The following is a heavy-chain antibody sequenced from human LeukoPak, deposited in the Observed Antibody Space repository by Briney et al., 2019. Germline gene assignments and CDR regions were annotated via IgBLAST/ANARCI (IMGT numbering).Heavy chain of an antibody. Sequence: PGGSLRLSCAASGFTFSSYAMSWVRQAPGKGLEGVSAISGSGGSTYYADSVKGRFTISRDNSKNTLYLQMNSLRAEDTAVYYCAKAMAGTYYFDYWGQGTLVTVSS. CDR2: ISGSGGST. V-gene: IGHV3-23*01. D-gene: IGHD6-19*01. CDR3: AKAMAGTYYFDY. J-gene: IGHJ4*02. CDR1: GFTFSSYA.